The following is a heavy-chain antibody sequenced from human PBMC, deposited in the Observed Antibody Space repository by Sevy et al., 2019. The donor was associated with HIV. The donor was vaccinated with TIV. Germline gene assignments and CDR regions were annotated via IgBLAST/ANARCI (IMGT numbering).Heavy chain of an antibody. V-gene: IGHV3-21*01. D-gene: IGHD3-3*01. CDR1: GFTFSSYS. J-gene: IGHJ4*02. CDR3: ARGVRDFWSGYPDY. Sequence: GGSLRLSCAASGFTFSSYSMNWVRQAPGKGLEWVSSISSSSSYIYYADSVKGRFTISRDKAKNSLYLQMNSLRAEDTAVYYCARGVRDFWSGYPDYWGQGTLVTVSS. CDR2: ISSSSSYI.